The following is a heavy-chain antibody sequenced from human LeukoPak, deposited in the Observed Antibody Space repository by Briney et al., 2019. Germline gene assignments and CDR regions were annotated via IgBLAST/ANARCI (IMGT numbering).Heavy chain of an antibody. J-gene: IGHJ5*02. Sequence: GASVKVSCKASGYTFTSYDINWVRQATGQGLEWMGWMNPNSGNTGYAQKFQGRVTMTRDTSISTAYMELSRLRSDDTAVYYCARDKPYVWGSYRYLNHNWFDPWGQGTLVTVSS. D-gene: IGHD3-16*02. V-gene: IGHV1-8*01. CDR3: ARDKPYVWGSYRYLNHNWFDP. CDR2: MNPNSGNT. CDR1: GYTFTSYD.